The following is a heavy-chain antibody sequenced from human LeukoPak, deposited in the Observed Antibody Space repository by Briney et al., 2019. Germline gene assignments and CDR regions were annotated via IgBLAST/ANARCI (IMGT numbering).Heavy chain of an antibody. Sequence: SETLSLTCTVSGGSISSGSYYWSWIRQPAGKGLEWIGRIYTSGSTNYNPSLKSRVTISVDTSKNQFSLKLSSVTAADTAVYYCARAPYYYDSSGEGVWGQGTLVTVSS. CDR2: IYTSGST. V-gene: IGHV4-61*02. J-gene: IGHJ4*02. CDR3: ARAPYYYDSSGEGV. D-gene: IGHD3-22*01. CDR1: GGSISSGSYY.